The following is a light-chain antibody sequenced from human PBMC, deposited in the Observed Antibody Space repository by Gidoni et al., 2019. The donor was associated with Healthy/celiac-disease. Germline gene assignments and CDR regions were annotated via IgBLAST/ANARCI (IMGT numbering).Light chain of an antibody. CDR1: QSLLHSNGYNY. Sequence: DTVMSQSPLSLPVTPGETASISCRSSQSLLHSNGYNYLDWYLQKPGQSPQLLIYLGSNRASGVPDMFSGSGSGTDSTLKISRVEAEDVGFYYCMQALQKGTFXQXTKVEIK. V-gene: IGKV2-28*01. J-gene: IGKJ1*01. CDR3: MQALQKGT. CDR2: LGS.